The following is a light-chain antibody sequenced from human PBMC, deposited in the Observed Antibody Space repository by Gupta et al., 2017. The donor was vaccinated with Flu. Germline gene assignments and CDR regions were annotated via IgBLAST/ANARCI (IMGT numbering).Light chain of an antibody. CDR2: QDT. V-gene: IGLV3-1*01. J-gene: IGLJ2*01. Sequence: SYELTPPPSVSVSPGQPATITCCEDQLRDQYVSWYHQKPAQSPVLVIYQDTTRPSGTPERFSGSNSGKTATLTISGNQAMDEADYYCQTWDSNTVIFAGGTKLTVL. CDR3: QTWDSNTVI. CDR1: QLRDQY.